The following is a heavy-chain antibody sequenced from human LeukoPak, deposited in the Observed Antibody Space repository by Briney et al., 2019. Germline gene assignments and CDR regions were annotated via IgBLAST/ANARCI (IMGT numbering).Heavy chain of an antibody. CDR3: VREGYSSGWFRN. Sequence: GGSLRLSCAASGFTVSTNYMSWVRQAPGKGLEWVSVIYSGGTTYYADPVKGRFTISRDNSKNTLYLQMNSLRAEDTALYYCVREGYSSGWFRNWGQGTLVTVSS. D-gene: IGHD6-19*01. J-gene: IGHJ4*02. CDR2: IYSGGTT. CDR1: GFTVSTNY. V-gene: IGHV3-53*01.